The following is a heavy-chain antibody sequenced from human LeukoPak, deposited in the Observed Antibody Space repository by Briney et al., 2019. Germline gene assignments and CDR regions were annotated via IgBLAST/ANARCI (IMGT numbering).Heavy chain of an antibody. V-gene: IGHV1-46*01. CDR1: GYTFTSYY. J-gene: IGHJ4*02. CDR3: ARVEGYDFWSGYGDY. D-gene: IGHD3-3*01. CDR2: INPSGGST. Sequence: GASVKVSCKASGYTFTSYYIHWVRQAPGQGLEWMGLINPSGGSTNYAQKFQGRVTMTRDTSTSTVYMELSSLRSEDTAVYYCARVEGYDFWSGYGDYWGQGTLVTVSS.